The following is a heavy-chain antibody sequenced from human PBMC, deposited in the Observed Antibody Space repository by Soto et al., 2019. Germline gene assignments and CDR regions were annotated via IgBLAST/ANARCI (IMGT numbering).Heavy chain of an antibody. CDR1: GGSISSSSYY. J-gene: IGHJ4*02. CDR3: ETHVIYFDY. D-gene: IGHD2-21*01. CDR2: IYYSGST. V-gene: IGHV4-39*01. Sequence: PETLSLTCTVSGGSISSSSYYWGWIRQPPGKGLEWIGSIYYSGSTYYNPSLKSRVTISVDTSKNQFSLKLSSVTAADTAVYYCETHVIYFDYWGQGTLVTVS.